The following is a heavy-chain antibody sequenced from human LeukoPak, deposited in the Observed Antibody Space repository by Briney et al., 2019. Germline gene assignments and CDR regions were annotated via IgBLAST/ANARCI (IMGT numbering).Heavy chain of an antibody. J-gene: IGHJ6*02. D-gene: IGHD3-9*01. V-gene: IGHV1-18*01. CDR2: ISADNGFT. CDR1: GYTFTSYS. CDR3: AKTFLTAYDTYFYYYGLDV. Sequence: ASVKVSCKASGYTFTSYSINWVRQAPGQGLEWMGWISADNGFTASAQNLQGRVTMTTDTSTNTAYMELRSLRSDDTAVYYCAKTFLTAYDTYFYYYGLDVWGQGTPVTVSS.